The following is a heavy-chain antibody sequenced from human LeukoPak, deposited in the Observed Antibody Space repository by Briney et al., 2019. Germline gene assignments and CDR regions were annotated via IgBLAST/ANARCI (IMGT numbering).Heavy chain of an antibody. V-gene: IGHV4-39*01. CDR1: GDSISSSSYY. CDR2: IYHSGST. J-gene: IGHJ4*02. CDR3: ARQDLYGSPLYFDY. Sequence: SETLSLTCTVSGDSISSSSYYWGWIRQPPGKGLEWIGSIYHSGSTYYNPSLKSRVTISVDTSKNQFSLKLSSVTAADTAVYYCARQDLYGSPLYFDYWGQGTLVTVSS. D-gene: IGHD3-10*01.